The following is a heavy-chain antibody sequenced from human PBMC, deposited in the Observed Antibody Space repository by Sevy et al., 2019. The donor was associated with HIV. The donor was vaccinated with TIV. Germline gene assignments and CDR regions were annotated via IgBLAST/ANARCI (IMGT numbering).Heavy chain of an antibody. D-gene: IGHD3-10*01. Sequence: GGSLRLSCAASGFTFDDYAMHWVRQAPGKGLEWVSGISWNSGSIGYADSVKGRFTISRDNAKNSLYLQMNNLRAEDTALYYCAKDSWRAINYFDYWGQGTLVTVSS. CDR1: GFTFDDYA. CDR2: ISWNSGSI. V-gene: IGHV3-9*01. CDR3: AKDSWRAINYFDY. J-gene: IGHJ4*02.